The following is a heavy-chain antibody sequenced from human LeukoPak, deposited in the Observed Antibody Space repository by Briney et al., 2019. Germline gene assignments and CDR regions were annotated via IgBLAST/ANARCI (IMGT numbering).Heavy chain of an antibody. V-gene: IGHV1-69*05. CDR1: GGTFSSYA. J-gene: IGHJ3*02. CDR3: ARESPLPYCYDSSLTDAFDI. CDR2: IIPIFGTA. D-gene: IGHD3-22*01. Sequence: GASVKVSCKASGGTFSSYAISWVRQAPGQGLEWMGGIIPIFGTANYAQKFQGRVTITTDESTSTAYMELSSLRSEDTAVYYCARESPLPYCYDSSLTDAFDIWGQGTMVTVSS.